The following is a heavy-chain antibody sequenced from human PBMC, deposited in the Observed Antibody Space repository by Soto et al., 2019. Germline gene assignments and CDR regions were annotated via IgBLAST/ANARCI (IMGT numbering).Heavy chain of an antibody. J-gene: IGHJ5*02. CDR1: CGSISRSSYY. CDR2: IYYSLST. Sequence: SETLSLTCTVSCGSISRSSYYCGWIRQPPGKGLEWIGCIYYSLSTYYNPSLKSRVTISVDTSNNQFSLKLSSVTAADTAVYYCARGIMRGRVGNWFNPWGQGTLVTVSS. D-gene: IGHD3-10*01. CDR3: ARGIMRGRVGNWFNP. V-gene: IGHV4-39*01.